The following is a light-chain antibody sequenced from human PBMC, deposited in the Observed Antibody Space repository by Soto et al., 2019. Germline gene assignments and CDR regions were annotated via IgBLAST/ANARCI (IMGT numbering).Light chain of an antibody. CDR2: WAS. Sequence: DIVMTQSPDSLAVSLGERATINCKSSQSVLYSPNNKNYLAWYQQKPGQPPKLLVYWASTRGSGVPDRFSGSGFETDLSLTINRLQAEDVAVYYCQQYINAPQTFRQGTKVEIK. V-gene: IGKV4-1*01. J-gene: IGKJ1*01. CDR1: QSVLYSPNNKNY. CDR3: QQYINAPQT.